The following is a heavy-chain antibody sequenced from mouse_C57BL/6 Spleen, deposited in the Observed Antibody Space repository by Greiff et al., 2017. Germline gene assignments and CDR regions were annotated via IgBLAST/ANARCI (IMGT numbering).Heavy chain of an antibody. CDR3: ARGGGNYPWFAY. V-gene: IGHV1-26*01. D-gene: IGHD2-1*01. CDR1: GYTFTDYY. Sequence: VQLQQSGPELVKPGASVKISCKASGYTFTDYYMNWVKQSHGKSLEWIGDINPNNGGTSYNQKFKGKATLAVDKSSSTAYMELRSLTSEDSAVYYCARGGGNYPWFAYWGQGTLVTVSA. CDR2: INPNNGGT. J-gene: IGHJ3*01.